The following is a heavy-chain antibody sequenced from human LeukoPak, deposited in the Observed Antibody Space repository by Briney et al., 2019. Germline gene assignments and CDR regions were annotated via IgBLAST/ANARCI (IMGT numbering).Heavy chain of an antibody. CDR2: ISSNGGST. CDR1: GFTFSSYA. D-gene: IGHD3-10*01. Sequence: PGGSLRLSCSASGFTFSSYAMHCVRQAPGKGLEYVSAISSNGGSTYYADSVKGRFTISRDNSKNTLYLQMISLRAEDTAVYYCVKWVAYYGSGSGFDYWGQGTLVTVSS. J-gene: IGHJ4*02. CDR3: VKWVAYYGSGSGFDY. V-gene: IGHV3-64D*06.